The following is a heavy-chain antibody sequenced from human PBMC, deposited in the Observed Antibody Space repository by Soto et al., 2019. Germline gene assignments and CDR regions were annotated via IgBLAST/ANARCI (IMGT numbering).Heavy chain of an antibody. V-gene: IGHV1-2*02. CDR2: INPNSGGT. J-gene: IGHJ4*02. CDR3: ARPAAAYSDFDY. D-gene: IGHD6-13*01. Sequence: ASVKVSCKASGYTFTGYYMHWVRQAPGQGLEWMGWINPNSGGTNYAQKFQGRATMTRDTSISTAYMELSRLRSDDTAVYYCARPAAAYSDFDYWAQGTLVTVSS. CDR1: GYTFTGYY.